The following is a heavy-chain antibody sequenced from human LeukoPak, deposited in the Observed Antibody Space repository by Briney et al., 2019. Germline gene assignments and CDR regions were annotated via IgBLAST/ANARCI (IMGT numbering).Heavy chain of an antibody. CDR2: ISSSSSYI. Sequence: GGSLRLSCAASGFTFSSYSMNWVRQAPGKGLEWVSSISSSSSYIYYADSVKGRFTISRDNAKNSLYLQMNRLRAEDTAVYYCARDFWSGYLGSNWFDPWGQGTLVTVSS. V-gene: IGHV3-21*01. CDR3: ARDFWSGYLGSNWFDP. J-gene: IGHJ5*02. CDR1: GFTFSSYS. D-gene: IGHD3-3*01.